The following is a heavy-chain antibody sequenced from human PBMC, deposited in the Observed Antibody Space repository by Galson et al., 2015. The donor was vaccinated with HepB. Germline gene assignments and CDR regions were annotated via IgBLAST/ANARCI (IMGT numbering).Heavy chain of an antibody. CDR1: GYTFTSYA. CDR2: INAGNGNT. CDR3: ARGSYDSSGYYYYYFDY. D-gene: IGHD3-22*01. V-gene: IGHV1-3*01. Sequence: SVKVSCKASGYTFTSYAMHWVRQAPGQRLEWMGWINAGNGNTKYSQKFQGRVTITRDTSASTAYMELSSLRSEDTAVYYCARGSYDSSGYYYYYFDYWGQGTLVTVSS. J-gene: IGHJ4*02.